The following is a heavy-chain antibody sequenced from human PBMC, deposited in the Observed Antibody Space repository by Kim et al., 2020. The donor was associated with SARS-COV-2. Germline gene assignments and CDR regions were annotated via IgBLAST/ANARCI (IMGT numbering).Heavy chain of an antibody. CDR1: GYSFTAYY. D-gene: IGHD6-13*01. CDR2: INPYSGVT. V-gene: IGHV1-2*05. CDR3: AREGAAGKRGLDV. J-gene: IGHJ3*01. Sequence: ASVKVSCKAFGYSFTAYYINWVRQAPGQGLEWVGRINPYSGVTNYGQTFQGRVHMTRDRSINTVYLEVTSLKFDDTVVYYSAREGAAGKRGLDVWRQGT.